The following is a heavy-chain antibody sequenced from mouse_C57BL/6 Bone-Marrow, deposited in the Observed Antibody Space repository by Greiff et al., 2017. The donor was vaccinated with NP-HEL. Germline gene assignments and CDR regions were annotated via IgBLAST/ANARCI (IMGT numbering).Heavy chain of an antibody. V-gene: IGHV1-64*01. CDR2: IHPNSGST. D-gene: IGHD1-1*01. CDR1: GYTFTSYW. J-gene: IGHJ1*03. Sequence: QVQLQQSGAELVKPGASVKLSCKASGYTFTSYWMHWVKQRPGQGLEWIGMIHPNSGSTNYNEKFKSKATLTVDKSSSTAYMQLSSLTSEDSAVYYCARRYYGSRLHWYFDVWGTGTTVTVSS. CDR3: ARRYYGSRLHWYFDV.